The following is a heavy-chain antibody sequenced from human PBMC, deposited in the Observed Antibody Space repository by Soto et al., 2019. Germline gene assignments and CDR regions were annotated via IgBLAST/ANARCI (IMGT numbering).Heavy chain of an antibody. J-gene: IGHJ4*02. Sequence: EVQLLESGGDLVHPGGSLRLSCAVSGFTFSDYAISWLRQAPGKGLGWVSGISGGGAHTYYEDSVKGQFIISRDNSKETVDLQLSRLRVDDTAVYYCAKKISRGWGITFSFDSWGQGTPVTASS. CDR3: AKKISRGWGITFSFDS. CDR2: ISGGGAHT. CDR1: GFTFSDYA. V-gene: IGHV3-23*01. D-gene: IGHD3-3*01.